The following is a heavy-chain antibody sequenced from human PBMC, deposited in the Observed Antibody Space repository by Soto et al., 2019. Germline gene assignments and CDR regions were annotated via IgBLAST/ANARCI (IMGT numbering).Heavy chain of an antibody. V-gene: IGHV3-48*03. CDR3: ARDPVTMVRGVQYYYYGMDV. CDR2: ISSSGSTI. Sequence: SGGSLRLSCAASGFTFSSYEMNWVRQAPGKGLEWVSYISSSGSTIYYADSVKGRFTISRDNAKNSLYLQMNSLRAEDTAVYYCARDPVTMVRGVQYYYYGMDVWGQGTTATVSS. D-gene: IGHD3-10*01. J-gene: IGHJ6*02. CDR1: GFTFSSYE.